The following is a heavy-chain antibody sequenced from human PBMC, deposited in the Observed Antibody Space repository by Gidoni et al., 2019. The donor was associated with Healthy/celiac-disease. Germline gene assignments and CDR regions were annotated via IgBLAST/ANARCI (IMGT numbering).Heavy chain of an antibody. D-gene: IGHD3-22*01. CDR3: ARDGGYYDSSGYYTQPVVFDY. J-gene: IGHJ4*02. Sequence: QVQLVQSGAEVKKPGASVQVSCKASGYTFTGYYMHWVRQAPGQGLEWMGWINPNSGGTNYAQKFQGRVTMTRDTSISTAYMELSRLRSDDTAVYYCARDGGYYDSSGYYTQPVVFDYWGQGTLVTVSS. CDR2: INPNSGGT. V-gene: IGHV1-2*02. CDR1: GYTFTGYY.